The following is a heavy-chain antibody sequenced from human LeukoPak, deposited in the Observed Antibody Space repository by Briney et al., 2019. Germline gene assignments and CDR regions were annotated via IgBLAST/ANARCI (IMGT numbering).Heavy chain of an antibody. V-gene: IGHV3-23*01. CDR2: ISDSATYT. J-gene: IGHJ3*02. CDR1: GFTFSTYG. Sequence: GGSLRLSCAASGFTFSTYGMTWVRQAPGKGLEWVSTISDSATYTYYADSVKGRFTISRDNSNNTLYLQMNSLGAEDTAVYYCAKARLSLDAFDIWGRGTMVTVSS. CDR3: AKARLSLDAFDI. D-gene: IGHD2-8*01.